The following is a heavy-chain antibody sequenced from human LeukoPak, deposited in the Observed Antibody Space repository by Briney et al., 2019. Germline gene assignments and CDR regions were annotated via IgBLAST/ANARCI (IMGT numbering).Heavy chain of an antibody. CDR2: IRTSGET. CDR1: GFIFSSYA. D-gene: IGHD3-3*01. V-gene: IGHV3-23*01. Sequence: GGSLRLSCAASGFIFSSYAISWGRQAPGKGLEWVSGIRTSGETFYADSVKGRFTISRDISKSTVYLQMSSLRAEDSAIYYCATLSYDVWTGINWFDPWGQGTLVTVSS. CDR3: ATLSYDVWTGINWFDP. J-gene: IGHJ5*02.